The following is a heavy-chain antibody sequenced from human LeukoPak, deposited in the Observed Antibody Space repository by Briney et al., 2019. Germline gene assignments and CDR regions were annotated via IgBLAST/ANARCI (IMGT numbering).Heavy chain of an antibody. J-gene: IGHJ1*01. CDR2: IYYSGRT. Sequence: SETLSLTCTVSGGSISSYYWNWIRHPPGKGLEWIGYIYYSGRTNYNPSLKSRVTISVDTSNNQFSLKLSSVTAADTAVYYCARGGWYPESFQHWGEGALVTVSS. CDR3: ARGGWYPESFQH. CDR1: GGSISSYY. D-gene: IGHD6-19*01. V-gene: IGHV4-59*01.